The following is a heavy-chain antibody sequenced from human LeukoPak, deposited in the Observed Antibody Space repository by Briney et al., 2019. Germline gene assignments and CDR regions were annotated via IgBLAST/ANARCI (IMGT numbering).Heavy chain of an antibody. CDR2: ISDTGDTT. D-gene: IGHD2-15*01. Sequence: GGSLRLSCAASGFTINNYAMNWVRQAPGKGLEWVSFISDTGDTTYYADSVKGRSTISRDNSKNTMHLQMNSLRAEDTAVYYCAKDKAPSVVIDAKAYNYWGQGTLVTVSS. CDR1: GFTINNYA. J-gene: IGHJ4*02. CDR3: AKDKAPSVVIDAKAYNY. V-gene: IGHV3-23*01.